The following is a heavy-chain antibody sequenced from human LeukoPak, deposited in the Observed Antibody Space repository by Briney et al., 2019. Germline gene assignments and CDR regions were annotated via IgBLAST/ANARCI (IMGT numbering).Heavy chain of an antibody. Sequence: SETLSLTCTVSGGSISSYYWSWIRQPPGKRLEWIGYIYYSGSTNYNPSLKSRVTISVDTSKNQFSLKLSSVTAADTAVYYCAREHFPHDYGDYVGVNWGQGTLVTVSS. V-gene: IGHV4-59*01. J-gene: IGHJ4*02. CDR1: GGSISSYY. CDR2: IYYSGST. D-gene: IGHD4-17*01. CDR3: AREHFPHDYGDYVGVN.